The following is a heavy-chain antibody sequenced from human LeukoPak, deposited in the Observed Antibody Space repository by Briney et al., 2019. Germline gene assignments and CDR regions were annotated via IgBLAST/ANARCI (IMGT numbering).Heavy chain of an antibody. V-gene: IGHV1-46*01. J-gene: IGHJ5*02. Sequence: ASVKVSCKASGYTFTSYYMHWVRQAPGQGLEWMGIINPSGGSTSYAQKFQGRVTMTRNTSISTAYMELSSLRSEDTAVYYCARGPTMVRGVISPWHWFDPWGQGTLVTVSS. D-gene: IGHD3-10*01. CDR3: ARGPTMVRGVISPWHWFDP. CDR2: INPSGGST. CDR1: GYTFTSYY.